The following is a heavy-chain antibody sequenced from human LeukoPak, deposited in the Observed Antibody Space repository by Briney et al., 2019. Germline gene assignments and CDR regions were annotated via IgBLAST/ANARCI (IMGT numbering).Heavy chain of an antibody. D-gene: IGHD2-15*01. CDR2: INLNSGGT. CDR1: GYTFTDYY. Sequence: ASVKVSCKASGYTFTDYYMHWVRQAPGQGLEWMGWINLNSGGTNFAQRFQGRVTMARDTSISTAYMDLSRLISDDTAVYYCARDAGYCTGGSCWYFDHWGQGSLVTVSS. J-gene: IGHJ4*02. CDR3: ARDAGYCTGGSCWYFDH. V-gene: IGHV1-2*02.